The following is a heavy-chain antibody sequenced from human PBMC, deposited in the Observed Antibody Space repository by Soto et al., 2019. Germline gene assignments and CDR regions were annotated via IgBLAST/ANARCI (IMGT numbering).Heavy chain of an antibody. CDR3: ARSLYSGYDPYYFNY. Sequence: ASVKVSCKASGYTFTGYYMHWVRQAPGQGLERMGWINPNSGGTNYAQKFQGWVTMTRDTSISTAYMELSRLRSDDTAVYYFARSLYSGYDPYYFNYWGQGTLVTVXS. V-gene: IGHV1-2*04. J-gene: IGHJ4*02. D-gene: IGHD5-12*01. CDR1: GYTFTGYY. CDR2: INPNSGGT.